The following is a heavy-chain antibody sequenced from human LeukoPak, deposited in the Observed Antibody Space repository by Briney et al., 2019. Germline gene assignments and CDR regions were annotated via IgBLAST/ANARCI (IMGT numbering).Heavy chain of an antibody. J-gene: IGHJ4*02. CDR3: ARGGDYSNYLLPRQYYFDY. CDR1: GGTFSSYA. CDR2: IIPILGIA. Sequence: SVKVSCKASGGTFSSYAISWVRQAPGQGLEWMGRIIPILGIANYAQKFQGRVTITADKSTSTVYMELSSLRSEDTAMYFCARGGDYSNYLLPRQYYFDYWGQGTLVTVSS. V-gene: IGHV1-69*04. D-gene: IGHD4-11*01.